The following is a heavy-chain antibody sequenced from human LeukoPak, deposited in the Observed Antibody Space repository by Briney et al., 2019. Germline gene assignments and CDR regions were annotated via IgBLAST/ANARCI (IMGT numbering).Heavy chain of an antibody. CDR2: MNPNSGNT. Sequence: GASVKVSCKASGYTFTSYDINWVRQATGQGLEWMGWMNPNSGNTGYAQKFQGRVTMTRNTSISTAYMERSSLRSEDTAVYYCARSSDYAGGNFDYWGQGTLVTVSS. CDR3: ARSSDYAGGNFDY. V-gene: IGHV1-8*01. CDR1: GYTFTSYD. J-gene: IGHJ4*02. D-gene: IGHD5-12*01.